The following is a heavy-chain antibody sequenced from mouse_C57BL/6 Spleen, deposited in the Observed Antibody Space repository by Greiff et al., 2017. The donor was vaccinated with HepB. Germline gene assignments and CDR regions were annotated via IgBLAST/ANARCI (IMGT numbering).Heavy chain of an antibody. CDR3: ARRTTVVGRGFAY. CDR1: GYTFTDYY. CDR2: INPNNGGT. D-gene: IGHD1-1*01. V-gene: IGHV1-26*01. Sequence: EVQLQQSGPELVKPGASVKISCKASGYTFTDYYMNWVKQSHGKSLEWIGDINPNNGGTSYNQKFKGKATLTVDKSSSTAYMELRSLTSEDSAVYYCARRTTVVGRGFAYWGQGTLVTVSA. J-gene: IGHJ3*01.